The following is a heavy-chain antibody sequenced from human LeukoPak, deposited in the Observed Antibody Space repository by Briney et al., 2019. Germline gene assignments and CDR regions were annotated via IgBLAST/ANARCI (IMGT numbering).Heavy chain of an antibody. J-gene: IGHJ4*02. CDR2: IYTSGST. D-gene: IGHD3-16*02. CDR3: ARGIAGYDYVWGSYRKPADY. Sequence: SQTLSLTCTVSGGSISSGSYYWSWIRQPAGEGLEWIGRIYTSGSTNYNPSLKSRVTISVDTSKNQFSLKLSSVTAADTAVYYCARGIAGYDYVWGSYRKPADYWGQGTLVTVSS. CDR1: GGSISSGSYY. V-gene: IGHV4-61*02.